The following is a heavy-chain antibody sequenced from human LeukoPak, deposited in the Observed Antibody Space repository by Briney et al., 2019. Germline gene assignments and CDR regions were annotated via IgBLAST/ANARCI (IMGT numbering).Heavy chain of an antibody. CDR3: AELGITMIGGV. J-gene: IGHJ6*04. V-gene: IGHV3-7*01. CDR2: IRQDGSQK. Sequence: PGGSLRLSCAASGFTFSSYWMSWVRQAPGKGLEWVATIRQDGSQKYYVDSVKGRLTISRDNAKNSLYLQMNSLRAEDTAVYYCAELGITMIGGVWGKGTTVTISS. CDR1: GFTFSSYW. D-gene: IGHD3-10*02.